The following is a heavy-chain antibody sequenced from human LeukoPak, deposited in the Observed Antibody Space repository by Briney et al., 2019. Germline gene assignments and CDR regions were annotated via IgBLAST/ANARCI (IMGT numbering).Heavy chain of an antibody. Sequence: SETLSLTCTVSGDSIGNYYWSWIRQPPGKGLESIGYIHYSGSTKNNPSLQSRVIITLNTSKNQFSLKLSSVTAADTAVYFCARYDSSGHHHLGAFDIWGQGTMVTVSS. CDR1: GDSIGNYY. CDR3: ARYDSSGHHHLGAFDI. V-gene: IGHV4-59*01. CDR2: IHYSGST. D-gene: IGHD3-22*01. J-gene: IGHJ3*02.